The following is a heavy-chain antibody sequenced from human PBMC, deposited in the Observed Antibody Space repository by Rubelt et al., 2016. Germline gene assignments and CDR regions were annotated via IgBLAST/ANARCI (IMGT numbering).Heavy chain of an antibody. CDR2: IYSGGST. J-gene: IGHJ4*02. V-gene: IGHV3-53*01. D-gene: IGHD3-3*01. CDR3: ARGGGSGTVLRFLDPWRSFDY. Sequence: VRQAPGKGLEWVSVIYSGGSTYYADSVKGRFTISRDNSKNTLYLQMNSLRAEDTAVYYCARGGGSGTVLRFLDPWRSFDYWGQGTLVTVSS.